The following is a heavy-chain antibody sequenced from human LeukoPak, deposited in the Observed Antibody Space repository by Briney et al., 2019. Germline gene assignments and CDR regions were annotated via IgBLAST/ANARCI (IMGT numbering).Heavy chain of an antibody. CDR1: GDSISSSSSY. Sequence: PSETLSLTCTVSGDSISSSSSYWGWIRQPPGKGLEWIGSIYYSGSTYYNPSLKSRVTISVDTSKNQFSLKLSSVTAADTAVYYCAISLPFPDYYDSSFFDYWGQGTLVTVSS. CDR2: IYYSGST. CDR3: AISLPFPDYYDSSFFDY. J-gene: IGHJ4*02. V-gene: IGHV4-39*07. D-gene: IGHD3-22*01.